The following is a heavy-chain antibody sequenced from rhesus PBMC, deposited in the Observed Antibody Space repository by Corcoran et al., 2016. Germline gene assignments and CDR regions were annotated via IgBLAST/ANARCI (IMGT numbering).Heavy chain of an antibody. D-gene: IGHD6-13*01. CDR1: GVTFSSYE. CDR2: ISESGGTI. Sequence: DVQLVESGGGLVKPGGSLRLSCVASGVTFSSYEMHWVRKAPGKGLEGVSVISESGGTIYYADSVKGLFTISRDNAKNSLFLQMNSLRAEDTAVYYCTRAGPFFGLDSWGQGVVVTVSS. J-gene: IGHJ6*01. CDR3: TRAGPFFGLDS. V-gene: IGHV3-100*02.